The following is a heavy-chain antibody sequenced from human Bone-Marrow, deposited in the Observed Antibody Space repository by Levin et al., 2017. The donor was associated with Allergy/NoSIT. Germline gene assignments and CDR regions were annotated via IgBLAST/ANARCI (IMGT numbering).Heavy chain of an antibody. CDR2: INHSGST. D-gene: IGHD3-3*01. J-gene: IGHJ4*02. CDR3: ARRPLRFLEWRSHGFDY. CDR1: GGSFSGYY. Sequence: GSLRLSCAVYGGSFSGYYWSWIRQPPGKGLEWIGEINHSGSTNYNPSLKSRVTISVDTSKNQFSLKLSSVTAADTAVYYCARRPLRFLEWRSHGFDYWGQGTLVTVSS. V-gene: IGHV4-34*01.